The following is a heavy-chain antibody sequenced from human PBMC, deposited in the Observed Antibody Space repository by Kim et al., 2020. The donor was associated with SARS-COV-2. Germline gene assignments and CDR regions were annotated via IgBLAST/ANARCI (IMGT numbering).Heavy chain of an antibody. CDR2: IYYTGIT. D-gene: IGHD3-22*01. Sequence: SETLSLTCTVSAGSISTYYWSWIRQPPGKGLEWIGYIYYTGITNYNPSLKSRVTISVDTSKNQFSLKLSSVTAADTAVYYCARGGSSGYYPYYYYYAMDV. J-gene: IGHJ6*01. CDR3: ARGGSSGYYPYYYYYAMDV. CDR1: AGSISTYY. V-gene: IGHV4-59*01.